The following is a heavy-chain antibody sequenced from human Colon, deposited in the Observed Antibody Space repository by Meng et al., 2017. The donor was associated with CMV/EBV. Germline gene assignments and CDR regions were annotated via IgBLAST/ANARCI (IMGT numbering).Heavy chain of an antibody. J-gene: IGHJ6*02. CDR2: ISGSGSAT. Sequence: GGSLRLSCVASGFTFSNYEMNWVRQAPGKGLEWVSYISGSGSATNYVDSVKVRFTISRDNARNSMDLQMNSLRDEDTAMYYWVRDARDGYSGGAGYGMDVWGQGTTVTVSS. CDR1: GFTFSNYE. CDR3: VRDARDGYSGGAGYGMDV. V-gene: IGHV3-48*03. D-gene: IGHD5-12*01.